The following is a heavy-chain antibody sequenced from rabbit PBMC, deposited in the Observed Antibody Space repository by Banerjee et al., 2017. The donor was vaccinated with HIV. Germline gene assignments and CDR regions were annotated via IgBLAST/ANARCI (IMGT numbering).Heavy chain of an antibody. Sequence: QEQLEESGGGLVKPEGSLTLTCTASGFDFSSSYWICWVRQAPGKGLEWIACIYADSSASTYYASWAKGRFTISKTSSTTVTLQMTSLTDADTATYFCARGDMLVVLPNNYFHLWGQGTLVTVS. J-gene: IGHJ4*01. D-gene: IGHD4-2*01. CDR2: IYADSSAST. V-gene: IGHV1S45*01. CDR1: GFDFSSSYW. CDR3: ARGDMLVVLPNNYFHL.